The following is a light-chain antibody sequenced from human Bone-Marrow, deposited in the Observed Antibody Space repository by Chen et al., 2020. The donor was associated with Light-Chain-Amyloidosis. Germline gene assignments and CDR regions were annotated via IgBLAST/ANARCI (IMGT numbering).Light chain of an antibody. J-gene: IGKJ5*01. CDR3: MQGTHWPIT. CDR1: QSLVHSDGNTY. CDR2: KVS. V-gene: IGKV2-30*02. Sequence: DVGMTQSPLSLPVTLGQPASISCRSSQSLVHSDGNTYLNWFQQRPGQSPRRLIYKVSNRDSGVPDRFSGSGSGTDFTLKISRVEAEDVGVYYCMQGTHWPITFGQGTRLEIK.